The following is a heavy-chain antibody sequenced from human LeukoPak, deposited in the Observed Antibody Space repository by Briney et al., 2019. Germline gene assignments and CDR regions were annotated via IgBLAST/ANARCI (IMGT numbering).Heavy chain of an antibody. CDR3: TTDLSELDDSGYYAKYFHH. CDR1: GFTFSKVW. Sequence: PGGSLRLSCAASGFTFSKVWMSWVHQAPGKGLEWVGRIKSKTDGGTIDYAAPVKGRFTISRDDSKDTLFLQMNSLKTEDTAVYYCTTDLSELDDSGYYAKYFHHWGQGTLVSVSS. CDR2: IKSKTDGGTI. J-gene: IGHJ1*01. V-gene: IGHV3-15*01. D-gene: IGHD3-22*01.